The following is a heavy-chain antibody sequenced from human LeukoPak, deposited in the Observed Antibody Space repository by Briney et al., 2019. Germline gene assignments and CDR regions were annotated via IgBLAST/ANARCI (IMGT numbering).Heavy chain of an antibody. CDR2: IYPGDSDT. J-gene: IGHJ4*02. CDR1: GYSFTSYW. Sequence: GESLKISCTGSGYSFTSYWIGWVRQMPGKGLEWMGIIYPGDSDTRYSPSFQGQVTISADKSISTACLQWSSLKASDTAMYYCARQSSIAARLDFDYWGQGTLVTVSS. D-gene: IGHD6-6*01. CDR3: ARQSSIAARLDFDY. V-gene: IGHV5-51*01.